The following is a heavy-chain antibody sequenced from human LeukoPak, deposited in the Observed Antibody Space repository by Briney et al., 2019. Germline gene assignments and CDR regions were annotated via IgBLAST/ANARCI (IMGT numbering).Heavy chain of an antibody. V-gene: IGHV4-59*01. CDR1: GGSISSYY. CDR2: IYYSGST. CDR3: ARDRQQWLVQLDY. Sequence: SETLSLTCTVSGGSISSYYWSWIRQSPGKGPEWIGYIYYSGSTNYNPSLKSRVTISVDTSKNQFSLKLSSVTAADTAVYYCARDRQQWLVQLDYWGQGTLVTVSS. J-gene: IGHJ4*02. D-gene: IGHD6-19*01.